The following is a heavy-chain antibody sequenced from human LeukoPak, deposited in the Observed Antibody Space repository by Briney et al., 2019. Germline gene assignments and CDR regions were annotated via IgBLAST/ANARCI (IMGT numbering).Heavy chain of an antibody. Sequence: SETLSLTCAVYNGFDSYYMTIVRQPPGKGLEWIGYVYYSGSTEYNPSLRSRVTISLEMSKHQFSLNVTSVTAADTAVYYCATNTGTVFDYWGQGALVTVSS. V-gene: IGHV4-59*02. J-gene: IGHJ4*02. D-gene: IGHD7-27*01. CDR2: VYYSGST. CDR3: ATNTGTVFDY. CDR1: NGFDSYY.